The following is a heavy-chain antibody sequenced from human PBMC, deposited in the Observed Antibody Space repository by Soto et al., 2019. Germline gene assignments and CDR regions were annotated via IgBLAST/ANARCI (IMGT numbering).Heavy chain of an antibody. J-gene: IGHJ5*02. CDR1: GGSISSGGYY. Sequence: SETLSLTCTVSGGSISSGGYYWSWIRQHPGKGLEWIGYIYYSGSTYYNPSLKSRVTISVDTSKNQFSLKLSSVTAADTAVYYCARDRHRFSPEGTPGGFDPWGQGTLVTVSS. V-gene: IGHV4-31*03. D-gene: IGHD1-1*01. CDR2: IYYSGST. CDR3: ARDRHRFSPEGTPGGFDP.